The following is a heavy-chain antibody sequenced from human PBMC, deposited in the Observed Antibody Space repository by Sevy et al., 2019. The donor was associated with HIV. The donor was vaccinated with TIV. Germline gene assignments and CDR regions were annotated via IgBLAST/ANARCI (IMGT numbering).Heavy chain of an antibody. CDR2: ISYDGSSH. J-gene: IGHJ4*02. V-gene: IGHV3-30-3*01. D-gene: IGHD6-19*01. Sequence: GGSLRLSCAASEFMFSTYAMHWVRQPPGKGLEWVAVISYDGSSHYYADSVKGRFTISRDNSKNTLFLQMNSLRLEDTAFYYCARDAGYNTDWYPSDYWGQGTLVTVSS. CDR3: ARDAGYNTDWYPSDY. CDR1: EFMFSTYA.